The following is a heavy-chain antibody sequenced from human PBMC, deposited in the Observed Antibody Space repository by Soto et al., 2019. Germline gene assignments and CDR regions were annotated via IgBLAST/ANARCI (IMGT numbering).Heavy chain of an antibody. CDR2: INAANGNT. CDR3: ARVSFETSGYADY. CDR1: GYIFSSYT. Sequence: ASVKVSCTASGYIFSSYTMHFFRQAPGQRLEWMGWINAANGNTKYSQNFQGRATISRDTSASTAYLELSSLRSEDTAVYYCARVSFETSGYADYWGQGTLVTVSS. J-gene: IGHJ4*02. D-gene: IGHD3-22*01. V-gene: IGHV1-3*01.